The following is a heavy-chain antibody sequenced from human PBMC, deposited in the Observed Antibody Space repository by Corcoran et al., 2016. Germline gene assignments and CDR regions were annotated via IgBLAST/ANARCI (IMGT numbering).Heavy chain of an antibody. V-gene: IGHV3-7*01. CDR2: TKQDGSEK. Sequence: EVQLVESGGGLVQPGGSLRLSCAASGFTFKTYWMSWVRQAPGKGLEWVASTKQDGSEKYYVDSVKGRFTISRDNAQKSLYLQMNSLRAEDTAVYYCARDHIGPGLYFDLWGRGTRVTVSS. D-gene: IGHD3-10*01. J-gene: IGHJ2*01. CDR1: GFTFKTYW. CDR3: ARDHIGPGLYFDL.